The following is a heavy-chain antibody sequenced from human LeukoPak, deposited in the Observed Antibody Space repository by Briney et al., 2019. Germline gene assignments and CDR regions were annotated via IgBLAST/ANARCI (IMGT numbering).Heavy chain of an antibody. Sequence: GGSLRLSGAASGFTFSSYAMSWVCQAPGKGLEWVSAISGSGGSTYYADSVKGRFTISRDNSKNTLYLQMNSLRAEDTAVYYCAKDWRIVATIRSLFDYWGQGTLVTVSS. CDR2: ISGSGGST. CDR1: GFTFSSYA. D-gene: IGHD5-12*01. V-gene: IGHV3-23*01. CDR3: AKDWRIVATIRSLFDY. J-gene: IGHJ4*02.